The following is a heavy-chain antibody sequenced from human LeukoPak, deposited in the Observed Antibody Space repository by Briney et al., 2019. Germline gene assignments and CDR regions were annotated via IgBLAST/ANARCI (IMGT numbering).Heavy chain of an antibody. D-gene: IGHD2-2*01. Sequence: SSETLSLTCTVSGGSISSYYWSWIRQPPGKGLEWIGYIYYSGSTNYNPTLKSRVTISVDTSKNQFSLKLSSVTAADTAVYYCARAGYCSSTSCYGGFDCWGQGTLVTVSS. J-gene: IGHJ4*02. CDR2: IYYSGST. CDR1: GGSISSYY. CDR3: ARAGYCSSTSCYGGFDC. V-gene: IGHV4-59*01.